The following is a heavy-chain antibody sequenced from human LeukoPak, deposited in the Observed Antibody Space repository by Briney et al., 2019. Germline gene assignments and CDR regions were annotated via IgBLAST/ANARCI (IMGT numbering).Heavy chain of an antibody. CDR1: GVSTNSYYY. CDR3: ARFRGWYRFSWFDP. CDR2: IDYSGRT. J-gene: IGHJ5*02. V-gene: IGHV4-59*01. D-gene: IGHD2-15*01. Sequence: SETLSLTCTVSGVSTNSYYYWSWIRQPPGKGLEWIGYIDYSGRTKYNPSLKSRVTISVDTSKNQFSLKLSSVTAADTAVYYCARFRGWYRFSWFDPWGQGTLVTVSS.